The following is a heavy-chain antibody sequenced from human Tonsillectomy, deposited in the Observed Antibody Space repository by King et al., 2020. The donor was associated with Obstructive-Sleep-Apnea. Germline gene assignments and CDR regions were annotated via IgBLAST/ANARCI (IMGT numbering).Heavy chain of an antibody. CDR3: ARELSVATMRGFDD. V-gene: IGHV1-46*01. CDR1: GYTFTSYY. CDR2: INPSGGST. J-gene: IGHJ4*02. Sequence: GQLVQSGAEVKKPGASVKVSCKASGYTFTSYYMHWVRQAPGQGLEWMGIINPSGGSTSYAQKFQGGVTMTRDTSTRTVYMELSSLRSEDTAVYYWARELSVATMRGFDDWGQGTLVNVSS. D-gene: IGHD5-24*01.